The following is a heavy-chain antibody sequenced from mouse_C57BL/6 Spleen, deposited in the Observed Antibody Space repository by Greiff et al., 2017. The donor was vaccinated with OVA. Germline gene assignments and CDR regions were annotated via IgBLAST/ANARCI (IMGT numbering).Heavy chain of an antibody. D-gene: IGHD1-1*01. Sequence: QVQVKQSGPELVKPGASVKLSCKASGYTFTSYDINWVKQRPGQGLEWIGWIYPRDGSTKYNEKFKGKATLTVDTSSSTAYMELHSLTSEDSAVYFCARDYGSSPRYFDVWGTGTTVTVSS. V-gene: IGHV1-85*01. J-gene: IGHJ1*03. CDR1: GYTFTSYD. CDR3: ARDYGSSPRYFDV. CDR2: IYPRDGST.